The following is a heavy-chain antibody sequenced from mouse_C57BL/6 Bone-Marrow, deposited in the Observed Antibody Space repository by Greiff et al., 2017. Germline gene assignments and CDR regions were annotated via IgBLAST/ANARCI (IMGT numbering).Heavy chain of an antibody. J-gene: IGHJ2*01. D-gene: IGHD1-1*01. V-gene: IGHV1-81*01. CDR3: ARFPYYYGSNYFDY. CDR2: IYPRSGNT. Sequence: QFQLQQSGAELARPGASVKLSCKASGYTFTSYGISWVKQRTGQGLEWIGDIYPRSGNTYYNEKFKGKATLTADKSSSTAYMALRSLTSEDSAVYFCARFPYYYGSNYFDYWGQGTTLTVSS. CDR1: GYTFTSYG.